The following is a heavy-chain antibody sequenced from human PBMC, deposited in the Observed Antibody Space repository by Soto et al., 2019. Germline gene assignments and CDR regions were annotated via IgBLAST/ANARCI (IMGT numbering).Heavy chain of an antibody. CDR2: ITGSGDST. V-gene: IGHV3-23*01. CDR1: GFTSSRYG. D-gene: IGHD1-7*01. Sequence: EVQLSESGGGLVQPGGSLRLSCAASGFTSSRYGMSWVRQAPGKGLEWVSAITGSGDSTYYADSVKGRFTISRDSSNNTVYLQMNSLRADDTAVYYCVKLRLELLYLDSWGLGALVIVSS. J-gene: IGHJ4*02. CDR3: VKLRLELLYLDS.